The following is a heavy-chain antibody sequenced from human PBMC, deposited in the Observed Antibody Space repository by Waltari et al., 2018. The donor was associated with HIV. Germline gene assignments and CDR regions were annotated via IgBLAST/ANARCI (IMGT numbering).Heavy chain of an antibody. V-gene: IGHV3-11*01. CDR3: AGRGVTCSATSCYDS. J-gene: IGHJ4*02. D-gene: IGHD3-10*01. CDR2: ISSSRGSV. Sequence: QVQLVESGGGLVKPGGSLRLSCAASGFTFSDNYMSWIRQAPGKGLWVVSYISSSRGSVFYADSVKGRFTISRDNAKKTLYLQMSSLRAEDTAIYYCAGRGVTCSATSCYDSWGQGTRVTVSS. CDR1: GFTFSDNY.